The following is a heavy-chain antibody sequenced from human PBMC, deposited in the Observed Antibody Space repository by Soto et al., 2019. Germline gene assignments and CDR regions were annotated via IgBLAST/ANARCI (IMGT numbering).Heavy chain of an antibody. D-gene: IGHD6-6*01. V-gene: IGHV3-15*01. Sequence: LRLSCAASGFTFSNAWMSWVRQAPGKGLEWVGRIKSKTDGGTTDYAAPVKGRFTISRDDSKNTLYLQMNSLKTEDTAVYYCTTGGAARSYYYYGMDVWGQGTTVTVSS. J-gene: IGHJ6*02. CDR3: TTGGAARSYYYYGMDV. CDR1: GFTFSNAW. CDR2: IKSKTDGGTT.